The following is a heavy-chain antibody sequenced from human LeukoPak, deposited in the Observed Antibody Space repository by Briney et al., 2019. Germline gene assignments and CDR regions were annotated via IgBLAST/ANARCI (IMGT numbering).Heavy chain of an antibody. Sequence: ASVKVSCRASGYTFTVYYMHWVRQAAGQGIERMGWINPNSGGTKYAQNFEGRVTMTRDTSITTAYMELSSLRSDDTAIYYCARECSGTYCGEDWGQGTLVTASS. CDR1: GYTFTVYY. CDR2: INPNSGGT. J-gene: IGHJ4*02. V-gene: IGHV1-2*02. CDR3: ARECSGTYCGED. D-gene: IGHD1-26*01.